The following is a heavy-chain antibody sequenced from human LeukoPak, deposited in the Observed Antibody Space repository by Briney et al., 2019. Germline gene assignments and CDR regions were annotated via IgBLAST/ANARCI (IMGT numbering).Heavy chain of an antibody. CDR1: GFTFGDYA. V-gene: IGHV3-49*03. J-gene: IGHJ5*02. D-gene: IGHD5-12*01. Sequence: GRSLRPSCTASGFTFGDYAMSWFRQAPGTGLEWVGFIRSKAYGGTTEYAASVKGRFTISRDDSKSIAYLQMNSLKTEDTAVYYCTRGGSSGYVSYWFDPWGQGTLVTVSS. CDR3: TRGGSSGYVSYWFDP. CDR2: IRSKAYGGTT.